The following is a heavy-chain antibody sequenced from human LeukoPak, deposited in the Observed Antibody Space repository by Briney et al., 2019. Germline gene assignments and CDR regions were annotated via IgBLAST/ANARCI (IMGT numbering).Heavy chain of an antibody. J-gene: IGHJ4*02. Sequence: GGSLRLSCSASGFIFSTSSMKWFRQAPGKALEWVSAISGTSVHIYYADSVKGRFTISRDNVMESLYLHMNSLRAEDTAVYYCASGTIVGARGADNWGQGTLVTVSS. CDR1: GFIFSTSS. CDR3: ASGTIVGARGADN. CDR2: ISGTSVHI. D-gene: IGHD1-26*01. V-gene: IGHV3-21*03.